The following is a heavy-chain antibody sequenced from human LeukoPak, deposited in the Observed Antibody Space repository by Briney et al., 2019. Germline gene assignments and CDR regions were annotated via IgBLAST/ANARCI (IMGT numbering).Heavy chain of an antibody. Sequence: PSETLSLTCAVSGGSISNYYWSWIRQPPGKGLEWIGYISYSGNTNSNPSLKSRVTMSLDTSKNHFSLSLSSMTAADTAVYFCARHSSPNYNWFDHWGQGTLVTVSS. CDR2: ISYSGNT. V-gene: IGHV4-59*08. CDR3: ARHSSPNYNWFDH. J-gene: IGHJ5*02. CDR1: GGSISNYY.